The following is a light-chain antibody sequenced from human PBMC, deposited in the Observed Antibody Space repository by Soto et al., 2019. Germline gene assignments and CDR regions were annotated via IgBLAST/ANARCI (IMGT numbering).Light chain of an antibody. CDR2: DDG. CDR1: NIAIKS. CDR3: QVWDSSSDHRVV. J-gene: IGLJ2*01. V-gene: IGLV3-21*02. Sequence: SYELTQAPSVSVAQGLTARITCGGNNIAIKSVHWYQQKPGQAPVLVVYDDGDRPSGIPERFSGSNSGNTATLTITRVEAGDEADYHCQVWDSSSDHRVVFGGGTNLTVL.